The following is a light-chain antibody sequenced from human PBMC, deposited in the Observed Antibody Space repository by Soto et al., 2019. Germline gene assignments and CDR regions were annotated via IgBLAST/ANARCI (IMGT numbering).Light chain of an antibody. CDR2: EDN. CDR1: SPNIGNNY. CDR3: GTWVSSLSVWV. V-gene: IGLV1-51*02. J-gene: IGLJ3*02. Sequence: QSVLTQPPSVSAAPGQKVTISCSGSSPNIGNNYVSWYQQLPGTAPKLLIYEDNKRPSGIPDRFSGSKSGASATLGITGLQTGDEADYYCGTWVSSLSVWVFGGGTKLTVL.